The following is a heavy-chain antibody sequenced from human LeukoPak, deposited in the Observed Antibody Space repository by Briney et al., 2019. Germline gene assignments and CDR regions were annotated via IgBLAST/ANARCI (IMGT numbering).Heavy chain of an antibody. J-gene: IGHJ6*02. CDR1: GFTFSSYS. D-gene: IGHD3-3*01. CDR3: ARGTIFGVDGMDVSGV. V-gene: IGHV3-48*01. CDR2: ISSSSSTI. Sequence: HAGGSLRLSCAASGFTFSSYSMNWVRQAPGKGLEWVSYISSSSSTIYYADSVKGRFTISRDNSKNTLYLQMNSLRAEDTAVYYCARGTIFGVDGMDVSGVWGQGTTVTVSS.